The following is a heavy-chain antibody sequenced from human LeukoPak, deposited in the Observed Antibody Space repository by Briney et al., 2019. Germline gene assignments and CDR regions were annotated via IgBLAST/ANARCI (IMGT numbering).Heavy chain of an antibody. CDR3: AKERYGSGSFLLYPVDY. CDR2: IKTDGSTT. Sequence: PGGSLRLSCAVSGFTFSSSWMHWVRQAPGKGLVWVSHIKTDGSTTAYADSVKGRFTISRDNSKNTLYLQMNSLRAEDTAVYYCAKERYGSGSFLLYPVDYWGQGTLVTVSS. J-gene: IGHJ4*02. CDR1: GFTFSSSW. D-gene: IGHD3-10*01. V-gene: IGHV3-74*01.